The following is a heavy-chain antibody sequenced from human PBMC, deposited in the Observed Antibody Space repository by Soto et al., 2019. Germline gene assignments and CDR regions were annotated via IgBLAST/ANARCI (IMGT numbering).Heavy chain of an antibody. CDR1: GFTFASYN. D-gene: IGHD3-16*01. CDR2: ISTNSDYI. V-gene: IGHV3-21*01. Sequence: SLRLSCASSGFTFASYNMLWVRQAPGKGLEWVASISTNSDYIYHADSVKGRFTVSRDNAKKSLFLEMTTLRDGDTAVYYCARGGSAERRTDGDYYYYYPMDVWGQGTTVTVSS. J-gene: IGHJ6*02. CDR3: ARGGSAERRTDGDYYYYYPMDV.